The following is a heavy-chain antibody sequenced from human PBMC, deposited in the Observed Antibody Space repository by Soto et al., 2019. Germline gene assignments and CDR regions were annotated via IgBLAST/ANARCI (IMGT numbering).Heavy chain of an antibody. CDR1: GFTFSSYA. Sequence: GGSLRLSCAASGFTFSSYAMSWVRQAPGKGLEWVSAISGSGGSTYYADSVKGRFTISRDNSKNTLYLQMNSLRAEDTAVYYCAKLRRGYYKDYYYGMDVWGQGTTVTVSS. V-gene: IGHV3-23*01. D-gene: IGHD3-3*01. J-gene: IGHJ6*02. CDR2: ISGSGGST. CDR3: AKLRRGYYKDYYYGMDV.